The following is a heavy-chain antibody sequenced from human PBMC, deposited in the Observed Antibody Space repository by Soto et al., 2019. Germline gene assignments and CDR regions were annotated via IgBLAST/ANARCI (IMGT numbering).Heavy chain of an antibody. CDR2: FDPEDGET. D-gene: IGHD1-1*01. V-gene: IGHV1-24*01. CDR1: GYTLTELS. CDR3: AMNWNRDYYYGMDV. Sequence: ASVKVSCKVSGYTLTELSMHWVRQAPGKGLEWMGGFDPEDGETIYAQKFQGRVTMTEDTSTDTAYMELSSLRSEDTAVYYCAMNWNRDYYYGMDVWGQGTTVTVSS. J-gene: IGHJ6*02.